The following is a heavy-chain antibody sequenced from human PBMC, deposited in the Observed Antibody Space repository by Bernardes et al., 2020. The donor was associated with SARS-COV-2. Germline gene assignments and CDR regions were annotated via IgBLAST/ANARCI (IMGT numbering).Heavy chain of an antibody. CDR1: GFAFSDFG. J-gene: IGHJ4*03. V-gene: IGHV3-23*01. Sequence: GGSLRLSCVASGFAFSDFGMAWVRQAPGKGLEWVSTLNTDGENTHYADSVKGRFTISRDNSKNMLYLQMNSLRAEDTAVYYCANDAGVDVFFDYWGRGTLVTVSS. CDR3: ANDAGVDVFFDY. D-gene: IGHD7-27*01. CDR2: LNTDGENT.